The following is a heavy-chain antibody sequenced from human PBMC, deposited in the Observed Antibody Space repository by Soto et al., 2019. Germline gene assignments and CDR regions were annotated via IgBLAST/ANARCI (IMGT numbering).Heavy chain of an antibody. J-gene: IGHJ4*02. CDR3: ARASSTVTTTG. CDR2: ISSSSSTI. D-gene: IGHD4-17*01. CDR1: GFTFSSYS. Sequence: GGSLRLSCAASGFTFSSYSMNWVRQAPGKGLEWVSYISSSSSTIYYADSVKGRFTISRDNAKNSLYLQMNSLRAEDTAVYYSARASSTVTTTGWGQGTLVTVSS. V-gene: IGHV3-48*01.